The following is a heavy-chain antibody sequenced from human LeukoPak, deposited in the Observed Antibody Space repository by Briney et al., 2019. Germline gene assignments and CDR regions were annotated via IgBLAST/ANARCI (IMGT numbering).Heavy chain of an antibody. CDR3: ARVIGALQYYRYYYDSRGYPTEECLFDY. J-gene: IGHJ4*02. V-gene: IGHV4-38-2*02. D-gene: IGHD3-22*01. CDR1: GYSISSGYY. Sequence: SETLSLTCTVSGYSISSGYYWGWIRQPPGKGLEWIGGIYHSGSTYYNPSLKSRVTISVDTSKNQFSLKLSSVTAADTAVYYCARVIGALQYYRYYYDSRGYPTEECLFDYWGREPWSPSPQ. CDR2: IYHSGST.